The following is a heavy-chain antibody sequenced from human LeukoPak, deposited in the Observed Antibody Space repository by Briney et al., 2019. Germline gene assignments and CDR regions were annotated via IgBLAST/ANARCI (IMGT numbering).Heavy chain of an antibody. J-gene: IGHJ5*02. V-gene: IGHV3-74*01. Sequence: GGSLRLSCAASGFTFSSYWMHWVRQAPGKGLVWVSRINSDGGSTSYADSVKGRFTISRDNAKNTLYLQMNSLRAEDTAVYYCARALAVAGTGGFDPWGQGTLVTVSS. CDR1: GFTFSSYW. CDR2: INSDGGST. CDR3: ARALAVAGTGGFDP. D-gene: IGHD6-19*01.